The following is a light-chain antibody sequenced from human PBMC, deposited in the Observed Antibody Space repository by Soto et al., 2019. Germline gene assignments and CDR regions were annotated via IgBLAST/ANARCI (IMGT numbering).Light chain of an antibody. CDR1: QSVGST. V-gene: IGKV3-15*01. Sequence: EILMTQSPATLSVSPGERVILSCRASQSVGSTLAWYPRKPGQAPRRLIRGASTRATGAPAGSSGSGPGTEFTLAISSLQSEDVAVYYCQQYSTALTFGGGT. CDR2: GAS. CDR3: QQYSTALT. J-gene: IGKJ4*02.